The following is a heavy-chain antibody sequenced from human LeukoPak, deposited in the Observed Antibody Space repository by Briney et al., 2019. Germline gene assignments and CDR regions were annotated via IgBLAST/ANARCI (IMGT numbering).Heavy chain of an antibody. CDR3: ARDSLRYFDWLLDYYYYYYMDV. D-gene: IGHD3-9*01. CDR1: GYTLTELS. Sequence: GASVKVSCKVSGYTLTELSMHWVRQAPGKGLEWMGGFDPEDGETIYAQKFQGRVTMTEDTSTDTAYMELSRLRSDDTAVYYCARDSLRYFDWLLDYYYYYYMDVWGKGTTVTISS. V-gene: IGHV1-24*01. CDR2: FDPEDGET. J-gene: IGHJ6*03.